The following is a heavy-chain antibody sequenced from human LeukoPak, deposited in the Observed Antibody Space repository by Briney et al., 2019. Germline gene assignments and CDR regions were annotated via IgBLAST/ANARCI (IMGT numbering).Heavy chain of an antibody. CDR3: ARGLIVEMATDHPSHYYYYMDV. CDR1: GGTFSSYA. Sequence: AASVKVSCKASGGTFSSYAISWVRQAPGQGLEWMGGIIPIFGTANYAQKFQGRVTITTDESTSTAYIELSSLRSEDTAVYYCARGLIVEMATDHPSHYYYYMDVWGKGTTVTVSS. CDR2: IIPIFGTA. V-gene: IGHV1-69*05. D-gene: IGHD5-24*01. J-gene: IGHJ6*03.